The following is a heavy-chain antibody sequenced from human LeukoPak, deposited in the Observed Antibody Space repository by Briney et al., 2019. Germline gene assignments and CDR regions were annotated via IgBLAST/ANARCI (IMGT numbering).Heavy chain of an antibody. V-gene: IGHV4-39*01. CDR1: GGPISSSSYY. CDR3: ARVQTTSDAFDI. CDR2: SYYSGDT. J-gene: IGHJ3*02. D-gene: IGHD4-17*01. Sequence: WETLSLTCTVSGGPISSSSYYWGWIPQPPGKGLEGIGKSYYSGDTHHNPSLKSRVTISVDTSKIQFSLRMSSVPAADTALYYCARVQTTSDAFDIWGQGTMVSVSS.